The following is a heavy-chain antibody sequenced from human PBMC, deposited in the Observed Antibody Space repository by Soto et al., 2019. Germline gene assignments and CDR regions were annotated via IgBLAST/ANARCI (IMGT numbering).Heavy chain of an antibody. V-gene: IGHV4-31*02. CDR3: ARGDCSGGSCYYFDF. Sequence: SETLSLTCTVSGGSISSGGYFWSWIRQHPGKGLEWIGYIFYSGSTFYNPSLQSRVTTSVDTSKNQFSLKLTSVTAADTAVYYCARGDCSGGSCYYFDFWGQGTLVTVS. J-gene: IGHJ4*02. CDR2: IFYSGST. D-gene: IGHD2-15*01. CDR1: GGSISSGGYF.